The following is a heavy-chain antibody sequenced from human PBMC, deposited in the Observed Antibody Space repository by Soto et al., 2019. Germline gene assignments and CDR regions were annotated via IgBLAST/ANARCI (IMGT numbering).Heavy chain of an antibody. V-gene: IGHV4-30-4*01. J-gene: IGHJ5*02. CDR2: IPSSGRP. CDR3: ARDTYSGYDFGL. CDR1: GASVAPGSFY. D-gene: IGHD5-12*01. Sequence: QVQLRESGPGLVNPSQTLSLTCSVSGASVAPGSFYWRWGRQPPGEGLEWIGYIPSSGRPLYIPSLTSRGTISADTSKNQLSLQLTSVTAADTAVYYCARDTYSGYDFGLWGQGTLVTVSS.